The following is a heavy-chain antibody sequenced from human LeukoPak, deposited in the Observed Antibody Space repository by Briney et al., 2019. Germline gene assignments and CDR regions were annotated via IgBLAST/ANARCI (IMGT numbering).Heavy chain of an antibody. Sequence: GGSLRLSCAASRFTFSNYWMHWVRQAPGKGLVWVSRISSDESITSYADSVKGRFTISRDNAKNMLFLQMNGLRAEDTAVYYCARVSLSSGCLSNWGQGTLVTVSS. CDR3: ARVSLSSGCLSN. J-gene: IGHJ4*02. D-gene: IGHD6-19*01. V-gene: IGHV3-74*01. CDR2: ISSDESIT. CDR1: RFTFSNYW.